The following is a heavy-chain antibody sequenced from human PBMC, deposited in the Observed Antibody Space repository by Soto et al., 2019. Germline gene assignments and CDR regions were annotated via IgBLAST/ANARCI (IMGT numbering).Heavy chain of an antibody. CDR1: GGTFSSYA. CDR2: IIPIFGTA. V-gene: IGHV1-69*13. CDR3: ARDQGYCSGGSCYSGPRSFDY. D-gene: IGHD2-15*01. J-gene: IGHJ4*02. Sequence: SVKVSCKASGGTFSSYAISWVRQAPGQGLEWMGGIIPIFGTANYAQKFQGRVTITADESTSTAYMELSSLRSEDTAVYYCARDQGYCSGGSCYSGPRSFDYWGQGTLVTVSS.